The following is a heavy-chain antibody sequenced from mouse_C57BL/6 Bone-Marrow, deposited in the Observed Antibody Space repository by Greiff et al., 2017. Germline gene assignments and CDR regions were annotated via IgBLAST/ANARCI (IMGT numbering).Heavy chain of an antibody. CDR1: GFTFSSYA. CDR3: AREGTTALYFDY. Sequence: EVKLVESGGGLVKPGGSLKLSCAASGFTFSSYAMSWVRQTPEKRLEWVATISDGGSYTYYPDNVKGRFTISRDNAKNNLYLQMSHLKSEDTAMYYCAREGTTALYFDYWGQGTTLTVSS. D-gene: IGHD1-2*01. CDR2: ISDGGSYT. J-gene: IGHJ2*01. V-gene: IGHV5-4*01.